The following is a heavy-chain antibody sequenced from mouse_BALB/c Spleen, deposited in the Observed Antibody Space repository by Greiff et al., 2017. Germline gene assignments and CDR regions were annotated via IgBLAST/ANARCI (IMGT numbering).Heavy chain of an antibody. V-gene: IGHV6-6*02. Sequence: EVQGVESGGGLVQPGGSMKLSCVASGFTFSNYWMNWVRQSPEKGLEWVAEIRLKSNNYATHYAESVKGRFTISRDDSKSSVYLQMNNLRAEDTGIYYCTRRGNSFAYGGQGTLVTVSA. CDR1: GFTFSNYW. CDR3: TRRGNSFAY. CDR2: IRLKSNNYAT. D-gene: IGHD2-1*01. J-gene: IGHJ3*01.